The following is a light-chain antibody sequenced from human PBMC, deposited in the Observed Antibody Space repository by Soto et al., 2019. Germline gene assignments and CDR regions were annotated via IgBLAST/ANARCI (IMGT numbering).Light chain of an antibody. J-gene: IGKJ2*01. V-gene: IGKV2-30*01. CDR3: MQGTHWPYT. Sequence: DVVLTQSPLSLPVTLGQPASISCRSSQGLVYGDGNTYLSWFQRRPGHSPRRLIYAVSDRDSGVPDRFSSSGSGTDFTLRISSVEAEDIGVYFCMQGTHWPYTFGLGTRLEIK. CDR2: AVS. CDR1: QGLVYGDGNTY.